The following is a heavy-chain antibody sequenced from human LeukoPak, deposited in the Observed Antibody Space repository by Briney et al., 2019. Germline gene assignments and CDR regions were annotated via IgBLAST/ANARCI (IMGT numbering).Heavy chain of an antibody. CDR1: GFTFDDYA. J-gene: IGHJ3*02. Sequence: GGSLRLSCAASGFTFDDYAMHWVRQAPGKGLEWVSSISSSSSYIYYADSVKGRFTISRDNAKNSLYLQMNSLRAEDTAVYYCARAGRGDDDAFDIWGQGTMVTVSS. CDR3: ARAGRGDDDAFDI. CDR2: ISSSSSYI. V-gene: IGHV3-21*01. D-gene: IGHD2-21*02.